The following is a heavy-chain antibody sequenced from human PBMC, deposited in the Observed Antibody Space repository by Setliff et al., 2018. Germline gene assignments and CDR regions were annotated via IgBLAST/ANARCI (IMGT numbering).Heavy chain of an antibody. V-gene: IGHV4-59*08. CDR1: GDSMRTNY. Sequence: PSETLSLTCTVSGDSMRTNYWTWIRQSPGKGLEWIGYIHYSGSSAYNPSLKSRVIISVDTSKNQFSLKLTSVTAADTAQYYCARRFTVSRGVDCFDLWGQGAQVTVSS. CDR3: ARRFTVSRGVDCFDL. CDR2: IHYSGSS. D-gene: IGHD3-10*01. J-gene: IGHJ4*02.